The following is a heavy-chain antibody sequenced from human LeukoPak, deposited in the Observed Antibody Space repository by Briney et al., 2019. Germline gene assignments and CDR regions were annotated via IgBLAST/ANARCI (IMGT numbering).Heavy chain of an antibody. V-gene: IGHV3-43D*03. CDR2: ISWDGGST. Sequence: GGSLRLSCAASGFTFDDYAMHWVRQAPGKGLEWVSLISWDGGSTYYADSVKGRFTISRDNSKNSLYLQMNSLRAEDTAVYYCARVGIAAAGHDYWGQGTLVTVSS. CDR3: ARVGIAAAGHDY. D-gene: IGHD6-13*01. CDR1: GFTFDDYA. J-gene: IGHJ4*02.